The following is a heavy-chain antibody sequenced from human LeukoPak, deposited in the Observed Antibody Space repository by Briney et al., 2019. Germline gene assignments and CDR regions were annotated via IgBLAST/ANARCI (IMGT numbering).Heavy chain of an antibody. CDR3: ARHRAIAGPFDH. D-gene: IGHD6-19*01. J-gene: IGHJ4*02. CDR2: ISYSGIT. CDR1: GGSISGYY. V-gene: IGHV4-59*08. Sequence: PSETLALTCTVSGGSISGYYWSWFRLPPGKGLEWIGQISYSGITKYNPALKSRVTVSVDTSKNQVSVNLSSVTVADTAFYYCARHRAIAGPFDHWGQGTLVTVSS.